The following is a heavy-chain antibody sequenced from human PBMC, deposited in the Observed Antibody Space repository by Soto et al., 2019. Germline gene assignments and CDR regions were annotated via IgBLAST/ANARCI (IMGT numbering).Heavy chain of an antibody. CDR2: IYYRGNS. V-gene: IGHV4-31*03. J-gene: IGHJ4*02. D-gene: IGHD2-15*01. Sequence: QVQLQESGPGLVKPSQTLSLTCTVSSDSITSGPYYWSWVRQHPGRGLEWIGYIYYRGNSYYNPSLKSRISISLDWSKNQFSVELKSVTAADTAVYYCAISGGSNSWYGVFDFWGQGTLVTVSS. CDR3: AISGGSNSWYGVFDF. CDR1: SDSITSGPYY.